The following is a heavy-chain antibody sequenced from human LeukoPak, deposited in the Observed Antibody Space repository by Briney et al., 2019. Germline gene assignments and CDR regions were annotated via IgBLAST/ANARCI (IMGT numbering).Heavy chain of an antibody. CDR2: MNPNSGNT. CDR3: ARGGAVPRFWGYYYYYMDV. Sequence: ASVKVSCKASGYTFTSYDINWVRQATGQGLEWMGWMNPNSGNTGYAQKFQGRVTMTRNTSISTAYMELSSLRSEDTAVYYCARGGAVPRFWGYYYYYMDVWGKGTTVTIS. CDR1: GYTFTSYD. V-gene: IGHV1-8*01. D-gene: IGHD3-16*01. J-gene: IGHJ6*03.